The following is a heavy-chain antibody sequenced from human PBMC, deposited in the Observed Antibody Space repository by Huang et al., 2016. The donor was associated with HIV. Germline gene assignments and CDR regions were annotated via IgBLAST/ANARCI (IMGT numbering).Heavy chain of an antibody. Sequence: QVQLQESGPGLVQPSETLSLFCNVSGHSMNSDYWGWIRQAPGKGLEWVGNAYYTGATEYCPSLKSRVSISLDRSNSQFSLKVSSVTTADTALYSCVSGSYYLTIWGKGTTVTVSS. CDR2: AYYTGAT. CDR3: VSGSYYLTI. CDR1: GHSMNSDY. J-gene: IGHJ6*04. V-gene: IGHV4-59*03. D-gene: IGHD1-26*01.